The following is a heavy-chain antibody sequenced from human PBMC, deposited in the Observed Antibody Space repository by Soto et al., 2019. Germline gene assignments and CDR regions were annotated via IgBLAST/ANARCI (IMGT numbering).Heavy chain of an antibody. CDR1: GFTLSRYA. Sequence: QVQLVESGGGVVQPGRSLRLSCAASGFTLSRYAIQWVRQAPGKGLEWLAVISFDGYNKFYADSVKGRFTFSRDNSKNTLYLQMGSLRTDETAVYYCARNLNGGYSDLRFDPWGQGTLVSVSS. CDR3: ARNLNGGYSDLRFDP. V-gene: IGHV3-30*04. CDR2: ISFDGYNK. D-gene: IGHD3-9*01. J-gene: IGHJ5*02.